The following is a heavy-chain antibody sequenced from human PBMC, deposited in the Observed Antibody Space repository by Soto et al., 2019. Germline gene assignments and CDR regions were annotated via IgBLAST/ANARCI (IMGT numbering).Heavy chain of an antibody. CDR1: AFTFRNYW. V-gene: IGHV3-7*05. CDR2: IKQDGSEK. D-gene: IGHD2-2*01. Sequence: EVQLVESGGGLVQPGGSLRLSCAASAFTFRNYWMSWVRQAPGKGLEWVANIKQDGSEKYYVDSVKGRFTISRDNAQSSLYLQINRLRAEDTAVYYCARVDCSSIGCYGDYSDYGMDVWGQGTTVTVS. CDR3: ARVDCSSIGCYGDYSDYGMDV. J-gene: IGHJ6*02.